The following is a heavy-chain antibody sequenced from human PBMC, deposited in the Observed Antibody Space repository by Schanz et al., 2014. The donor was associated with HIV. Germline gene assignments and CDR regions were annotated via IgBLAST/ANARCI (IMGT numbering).Heavy chain of an antibody. D-gene: IGHD2-21*02. CDR2: INWNGDTT. J-gene: IGHJ5*02. Sequence: EVQLLEFGGGLVRPGESLRLSCLASGFTFNNYAMSWVRQAPGKGLEWVAVINWNGDTTYYADSVKGRFTISRDNSNNVLFLHMPTLRAEDTATYYCARDISTYCVGDCPAQFDPRGQGTLVTVSS. CDR3: ARDISTYCVGDCPAQFDP. V-gene: IGHV3-23*01. CDR1: GFTFNNYA.